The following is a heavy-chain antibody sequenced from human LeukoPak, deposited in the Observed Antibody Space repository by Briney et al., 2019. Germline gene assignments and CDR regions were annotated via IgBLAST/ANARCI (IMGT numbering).Heavy chain of an antibody. CDR2: INPNSGGT. J-gene: IGHJ4*02. CDR3: ARVLWFGEFYFDY. V-gene: IGHV1-2*02. D-gene: IGHD3-10*01. CDR1: GYIFTGYY. Sequence: ASVRVSCKASGYIFTGYYMHWMRQAPGQGLEWMGWINPNSGGTNYAQKFQGRVTMTRDTFISTVYMDLSRLRSDGTAVYYCARVLWFGEFYFDYWGQGTLVTVSS.